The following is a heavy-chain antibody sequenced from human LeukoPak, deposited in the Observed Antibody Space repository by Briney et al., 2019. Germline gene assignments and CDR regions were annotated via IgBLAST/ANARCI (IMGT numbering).Heavy chain of an antibody. CDR2: ISYDGSNK. J-gene: IGHJ3*02. CDR3: AKGGVAAAGNAFDI. D-gene: IGHD6-13*01. CDR1: GFTFSSYG. V-gene: IGHV3-30*18. Sequence: GGSLRLSCAASGFTFSSYGMHWVRQAPGKGLEWVAVISYDGSNKYYTDSVKGRFTISRDNSKNTLYLQMNSLRAEDTAVYYCAKGGVAAAGNAFDIWGQGTMVTVPS.